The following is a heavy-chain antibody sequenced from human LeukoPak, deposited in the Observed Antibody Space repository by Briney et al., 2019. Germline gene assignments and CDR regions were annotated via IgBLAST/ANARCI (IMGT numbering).Heavy chain of an antibody. CDR3: ARRYYYDSSGYDDC. CDR2: ISGYSGNT. CDR1: GGTFSSYA. D-gene: IGHD3-22*01. V-gene: IGHV1-18*01. J-gene: IGHJ4*02. Sequence: GSSVKVSCKASGGTFSSYAISWVRQAPGQGLEWMGWISGYSGNTNYAQKFQGRVTMTTDTSTSTAYMELRSLRSDDTAVYYCARRYYYDSSGYDDCWGQGTLVTVSS.